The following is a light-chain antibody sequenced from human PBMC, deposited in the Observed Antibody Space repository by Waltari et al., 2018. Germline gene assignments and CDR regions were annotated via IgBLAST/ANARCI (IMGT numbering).Light chain of an antibody. CDR1: SSDVGTYNL. V-gene: IGLV2-23*02. CDR3: CSYNDGPYV. Sequence: QSALTQPASVSGSPGQSITISCTGTSSDVGTYNLVSWYQQHPGKAPKLMIYEVTKRPSGVSSRLSASRSGNTASLTISGLQAEDEADYYCCSYNDGPYVFGTGTKVTVL. CDR2: EVT. J-gene: IGLJ1*01.